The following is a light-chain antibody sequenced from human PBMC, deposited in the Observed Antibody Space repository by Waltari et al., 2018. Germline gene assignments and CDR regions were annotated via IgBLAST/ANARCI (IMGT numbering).Light chain of an antibody. Sequence: SVLTQPPSASGTPGQRATIPCSGRSPNIGSNYVSWYQQLPGPAPNLLIYRNNQRPSGVPDRFSGSKSGTSASLAISGLRSEDEADYYCAAWDDSLSGVLFGGGTKLTV. CDR3: AAWDDSLSGVL. CDR2: RNN. J-gene: IGLJ2*01. CDR1: SPNIGSNY. V-gene: IGLV1-47*01.